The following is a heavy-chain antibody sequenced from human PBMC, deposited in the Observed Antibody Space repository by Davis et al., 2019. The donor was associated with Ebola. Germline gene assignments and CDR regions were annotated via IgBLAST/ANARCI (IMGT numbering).Heavy chain of an antibody. J-gene: IGHJ3*02. CDR1: GGSFSGYY. V-gene: IGHV4-34*01. CDR2: IYHSGST. CDR3: ARGDYIWGSYRYFAFDI. D-gene: IGHD3-16*02. Sequence: MPSETLSLTCAVYGGSFSGYYWSWIRQPPGKGLEWIGEIYHSGSTNYNPSLKSRVTISVDKSKNQFSLKLSSVTAADTAVYYCARGDYIWGSYRYFAFDIWGQGTMVTVSS.